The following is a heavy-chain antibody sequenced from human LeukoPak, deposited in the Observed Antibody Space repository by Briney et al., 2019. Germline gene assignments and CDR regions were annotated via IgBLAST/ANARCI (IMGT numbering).Heavy chain of an antibody. CDR2: IYYSGST. CDR3: ARARAPYYYDSSGYHFDY. Sequence: SQTLSLTCTVSGGSISSGGYYWSWIRQHPGKGLEWIGYIYYSGSTYYNPSLKSRVTISVDTSKNQFSLKLSSVTAADTAVYYCARARAPYYYDSSGYHFDYWGQGTLDTVSS. D-gene: IGHD3-22*01. CDR1: GGSISSGGYY. J-gene: IGHJ4*02. V-gene: IGHV4-31*03.